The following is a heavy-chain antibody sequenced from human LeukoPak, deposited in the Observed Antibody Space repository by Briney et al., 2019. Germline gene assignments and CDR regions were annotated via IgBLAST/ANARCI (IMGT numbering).Heavy chain of an antibody. Sequence: WETLSLTCAVSGGSLSSYYWSWIRQPPGAGPEWIGYIYYTGSTNYNPSLKSRVTISLDSSTNQFSLKLSSVTAADTAVYYCARNSGAAAGMNYWGQGTLVTVSS. D-gene: IGHD6-13*01. CDR1: GGSLSSYY. J-gene: IGHJ4*02. CDR3: ARNSGAAAGMNY. V-gene: IGHV4-59*08. CDR2: IYYTGST.